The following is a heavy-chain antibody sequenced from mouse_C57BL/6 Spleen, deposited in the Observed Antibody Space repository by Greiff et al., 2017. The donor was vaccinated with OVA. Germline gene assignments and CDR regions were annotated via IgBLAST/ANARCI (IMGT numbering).Heavy chain of an antibody. J-gene: IGHJ3*01. Sequence: VQLQQPGAELVKPGASVKLSCKASGYTFTSYWMQWVKQRPGQGLEWIGEIDPSDSYTNYNQKFKGKATLTVDTSSSTAYMQLSSLTSEDSAVYYCARLGDYDGAYWGQGTLVTVSA. V-gene: IGHV1-50*01. D-gene: IGHD2-4*01. CDR1: GYTFTSYW. CDR3: ARLGDYDGAY. CDR2: IDPSDSYT.